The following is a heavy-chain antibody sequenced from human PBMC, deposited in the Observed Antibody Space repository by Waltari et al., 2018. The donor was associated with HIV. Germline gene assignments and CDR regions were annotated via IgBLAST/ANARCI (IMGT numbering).Heavy chain of an antibody. D-gene: IGHD3-10*01. J-gene: IGHJ4*02. CDR3: ARVFYYGSADGFDY. CDR1: GFTFSSYS. Sequence: EVQLVESGGGLVQPGGSLRLSCAASGFTFSSYSMNWVRQAPGKGVEWVSYISSSSSTRYYAASVKGRFTISRDNAKNSLYLQMNSLRDEDTAVYYCARVFYYGSADGFDYWGQGTLVTVSS. V-gene: IGHV3-48*02. CDR2: ISSSSSTR.